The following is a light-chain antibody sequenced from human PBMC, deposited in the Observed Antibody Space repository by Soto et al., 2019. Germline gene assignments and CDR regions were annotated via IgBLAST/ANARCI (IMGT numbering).Light chain of an antibody. Sequence: NFMLTQPHSVSESPGKTVTISCTGRSGSIASNYVQWYQQRPGSAPTTVIYEDNQRASGVPERFSGSIDSSSNSASLTISGLKTEDEADYYCQSYDSSNHKVFAGGTKLTVL. CDR1: SGSIASNY. J-gene: IGLJ3*02. CDR2: EDN. CDR3: QSYDSSNHKV. V-gene: IGLV6-57*02.